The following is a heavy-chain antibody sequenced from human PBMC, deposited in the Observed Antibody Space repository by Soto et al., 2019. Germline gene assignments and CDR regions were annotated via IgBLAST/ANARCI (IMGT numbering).Heavy chain of an antibody. CDR1: GDSISSGHYY. CDR2: VYYSGST. D-gene: IGHD3-10*01. V-gene: IGHV4-39*01. J-gene: IGHJ4*02. Sequence: PSETLSLTCTVSGDSISSGHYYWGWIRQPPGKGLEWIGSVYYSGSTYYNPSLKSRVTESVDTSKNQFSLQLRSVTAADTAVYYCARLRGTGEFIQNTYFFDYWGQGTLVTVSS. CDR3: ARLRGTGEFIQNTYFFDY.